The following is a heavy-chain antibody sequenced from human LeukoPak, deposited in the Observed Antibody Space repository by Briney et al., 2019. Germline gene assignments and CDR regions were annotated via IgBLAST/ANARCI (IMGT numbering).Heavy chain of an antibody. V-gene: IGHV4-59*01. Sequence: SETLSLTCTVSGASINSYYWSWIRQSPGKGLEWIGWTTRYNPSLKSRVTISIDTSKNQFSLKLKSVSAADTAVYYCAREPCSGGRCGFVDVWGQGTTVIVSS. CDR3: AREPCSGGRCGFVDV. CDR2: TT. CDR1: GASINSYY. D-gene: IGHD2-15*01. J-gene: IGHJ6*02.